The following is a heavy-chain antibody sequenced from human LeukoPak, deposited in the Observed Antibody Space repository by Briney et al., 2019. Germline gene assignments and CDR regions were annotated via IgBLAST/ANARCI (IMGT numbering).Heavy chain of an antibody. CDR1: GFPFSSYS. D-gene: IGHD4-11*01. Sequence: GGSLRLSCAASGFPFSSYSMNWVRQAPGEGLEWVSSISSSSIYIYYADSVKGRFTISRDNARSSLSLQMNSLRAEDTAVYYCARGHSNYGDYFDYWGQGTLVTVSS. J-gene: IGHJ4*02. CDR2: ISSSSIYI. CDR3: ARGHSNYGDYFDY. V-gene: IGHV3-21*01.